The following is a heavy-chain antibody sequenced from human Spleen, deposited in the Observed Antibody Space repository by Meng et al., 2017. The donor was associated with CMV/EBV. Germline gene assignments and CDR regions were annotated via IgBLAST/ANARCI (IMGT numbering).Heavy chain of an antibody. D-gene: IGHD3-10*01. V-gene: IGHV3-23*01. Sequence: GCSFSDYAMTWVRQAAGQGLEWECSISGTAHSTYYADYVRGRFTISRDNSKNAISLQMNSLRVDDTDLYYCAKNLRLWFGELDYFDSWGQGTLVTVPQ. J-gene: IGHJ4*02. CDR2: ISGTAHST. CDR3: AKNLRLWFGELDYFDS. CDR1: GCSFSDYA.